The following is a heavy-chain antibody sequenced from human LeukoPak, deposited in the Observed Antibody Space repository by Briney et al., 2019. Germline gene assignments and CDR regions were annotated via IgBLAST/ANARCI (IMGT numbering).Heavy chain of an antibody. CDR2: ISSSSSYI. CDR3: ARDPYLLGYCSSTSCVPMDV. CDR1: GFIFSSYS. V-gene: IGHV3-21*01. J-gene: IGHJ6*03. D-gene: IGHD2-2*01. Sequence: GGSLRLSCAASGFIFSSYSMNWVRQAPGKELEWVSFISSSSSYIYYADPVKGRFTISRDNAKNSLYLQMNSLRAEDTAVYYCARDPYLLGYCSSTSCVPMDVWGKGTTVTVSS.